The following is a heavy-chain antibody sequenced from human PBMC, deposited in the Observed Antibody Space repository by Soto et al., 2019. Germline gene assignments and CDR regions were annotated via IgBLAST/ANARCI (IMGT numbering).Heavy chain of an antibody. CDR2: TYYRSKLNY. V-gene: IGHV6-1*01. Sequence: PSQTLSLTCAISVDSVSANSAAWDLISQSPSRGLEWLGRTYYRSKLNYDYAESVKSRMSITPDTSNNQFSLQLNSVTPEDTAVYYCVRQPLATMDTYGLDVWGQGTTVTASS. D-gene: IGHD6-6*01. CDR3: VRQPLATMDTYGLDV. CDR1: VDSVSANSAA. J-gene: IGHJ6*02.